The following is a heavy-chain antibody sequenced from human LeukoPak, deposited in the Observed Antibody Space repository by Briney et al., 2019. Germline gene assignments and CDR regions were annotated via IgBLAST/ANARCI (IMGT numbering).Heavy chain of an antibody. CDR2: IYYSGST. CDR3: ARETPYCSSTSCYRLNAFDI. Sequence: PSETLSLTCTVSGGSISSGDYYWSWIRQPPGKGLEWIGYIYYSGSTYYNPSLKSRVTISVDTSKNQFSLKLGSVTAADTAVYYCARETPYCSSTSCYRLNAFDIWGQGTMVTVSS. D-gene: IGHD2-2*01. CDR1: GGSISSGDYY. J-gene: IGHJ3*02. V-gene: IGHV4-30-4*08.